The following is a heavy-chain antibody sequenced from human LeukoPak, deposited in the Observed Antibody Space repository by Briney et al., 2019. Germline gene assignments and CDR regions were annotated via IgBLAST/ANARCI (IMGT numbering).Heavy chain of an antibody. Sequence: ASVKVSCKVSGYTLTELSMHWVRQAPRKGLEWMGGFDPEDGETIYAQKFQGRVTMTEDTSTDTAYMELSSLRSEDTAVYYCATELPSVGAAYNWFDPWGQGTLVTVSS. CDR2: FDPEDGET. V-gene: IGHV1-24*01. CDR3: ATELPSVGAAYNWFDP. D-gene: IGHD3-16*01. CDR1: GYTLTELS. J-gene: IGHJ5*02.